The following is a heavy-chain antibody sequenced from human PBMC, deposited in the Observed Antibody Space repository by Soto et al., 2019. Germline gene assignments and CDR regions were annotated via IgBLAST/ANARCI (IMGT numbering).Heavy chain of an antibody. D-gene: IGHD3-3*01. CDR1: GYTFTSYA. Sequence: ASVKVSCKASGYTFTSYAMHWVRQAPGQRLEWMGWINAGNGNTKYSQKFQGRVTITRDTSASTAYMELSSLRSEDTAVYYCATRLRGKGFWSGYYSFGRYYFDYWGQGTLVTVSS. V-gene: IGHV1-3*01. J-gene: IGHJ4*02. CDR2: INAGNGNT. CDR3: ATRLRGKGFWSGYYSFGRYYFDY.